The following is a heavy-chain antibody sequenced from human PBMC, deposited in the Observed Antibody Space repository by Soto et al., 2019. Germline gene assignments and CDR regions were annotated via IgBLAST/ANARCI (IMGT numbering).Heavy chain of an antibody. V-gene: IGHV3-33*01. CDR1: GFTFSSYG. CDR2: IWYDGSNK. D-gene: IGHD3-10*01. Sequence: QVQLVESGGGVVQPGRSLRLSCAASGFTFSSYGMHWVRQAPGKGLEWVAVIWYDGSNKYYADSVKGRFTISRDNSKNTLYLQRSSLGAGDKAVYYCARGAGGVGIIMVRGVIITLDPDHYGMDVWGQGTTVTVSS. CDR3: ARGAGGVGIIMVRGVIITLDPDHYGMDV. J-gene: IGHJ6*02.